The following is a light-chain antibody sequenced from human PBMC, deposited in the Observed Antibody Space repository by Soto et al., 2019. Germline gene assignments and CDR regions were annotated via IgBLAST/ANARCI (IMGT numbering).Light chain of an antibody. V-gene: IGLV4-69*01. CDR1: SGYSSYG. CDR2: LNTDGSH. J-gene: IGLJ3*02. CDR3: QTWDTGIRV. Sequence: QPVLTQSPSASASLGASVKLTCTLSSGYSSYGIAWHQQQPEKGPRFLMKLNTDGSHTKGDGIPDRFSGSSSGAERYLTISSLQFEDEADYYCQTWDTGIRVFGGGTKLTVL.